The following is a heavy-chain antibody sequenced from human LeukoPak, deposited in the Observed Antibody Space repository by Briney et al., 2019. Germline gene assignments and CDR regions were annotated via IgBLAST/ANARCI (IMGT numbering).Heavy chain of an antibody. CDR3: ARDPSIRWSNDAFDI. Sequence: GGSLRLSCAASGFTFSSYSMNWVRQAPGKGLEWVSYISSSTIYYADSVKGRFTISRDNAKNSLYLQMNSLRAEDTAVYYCARDPSIRWSNDAFDIWGQGTMVTVSS. CDR1: GFTFSSYS. V-gene: IGHV3-48*01. J-gene: IGHJ3*02. CDR2: ISSSTI. D-gene: IGHD2-15*01.